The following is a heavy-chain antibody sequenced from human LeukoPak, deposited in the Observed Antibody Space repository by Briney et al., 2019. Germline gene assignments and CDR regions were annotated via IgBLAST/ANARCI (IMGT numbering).Heavy chain of an antibody. CDR2: ISSSSSTI. V-gene: IGHV3-48*01. CDR3: ASRAYSGTDY. J-gene: IGHJ4*02. CDR1: GFTFSSYS. Sequence: GGSLRLSCAASGFTFSSYSMNWVRQAPGKGLEWVSYISSSSSTIYYADSVKGRFTISRDNAKNSLYLQMNSLRAEDTAVYYCASRAYSGTDYRGQGTLVTVSS. D-gene: IGHD1-26*01.